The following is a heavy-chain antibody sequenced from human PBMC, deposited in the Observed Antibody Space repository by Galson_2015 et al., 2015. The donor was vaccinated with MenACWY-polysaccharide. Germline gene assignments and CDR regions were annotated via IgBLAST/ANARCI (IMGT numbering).Heavy chain of an antibody. J-gene: IGHJ3*01. CDR2: IYWDNAK. CDR1: GFSLRTSDVG. D-gene: IGHD3-16*01. Sequence: PALVHPTQTLALPCTFSGFSLRTSDVGVAWVRQPPGKALEWLGIIYWDNAKRYSPSLRSRLTITKDISKNQVVLIMSNMDPVETATYYCAHIMITFGGVANLYAFDVWGQGTMVTVSS. CDR3: AHIMITFGGVANLYAFDV. V-gene: IGHV2-5*02.